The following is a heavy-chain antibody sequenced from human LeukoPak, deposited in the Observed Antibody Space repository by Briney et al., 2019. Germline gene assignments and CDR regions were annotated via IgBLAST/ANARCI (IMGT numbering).Heavy chain of an antibody. Sequence: SQTRSLTCAISGDSFSSNSAGWNWIRQSPSRGLEWLGRTYYRSKWYNEYAVSVKSRITINPDTSKNQFSLQLNSVTPEDTAVYYCAGTNSGNLEIWGQGTMVTVSS. CDR3: AGTNSGNLEI. CDR1: GDSFSSNSAG. D-gene: IGHD1-26*01. J-gene: IGHJ3*02. CDR2: TYYRSKWYN. V-gene: IGHV6-1*01.